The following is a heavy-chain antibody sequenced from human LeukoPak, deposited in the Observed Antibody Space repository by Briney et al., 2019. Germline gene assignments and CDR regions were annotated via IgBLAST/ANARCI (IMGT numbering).Heavy chain of an antibody. Sequence: PGGSLRLSCVASGFTFSSYWMSWVRQAPGKGLEWVANIKQDGSDKYYVDSVKGRFTISRDNAKNSLYLQMNSLRAEDTAVYYCARDVAIAAAGTDYFDYWGQGTLVTVSS. V-gene: IGHV3-7*01. CDR3: ARDVAIAAAGTDYFDY. CDR2: IKQDGSDK. D-gene: IGHD6-13*01. J-gene: IGHJ4*02. CDR1: GFTFSSYW.